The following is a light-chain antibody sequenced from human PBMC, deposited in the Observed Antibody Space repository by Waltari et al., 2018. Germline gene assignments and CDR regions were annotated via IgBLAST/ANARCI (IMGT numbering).Light chain of an antibody. J-gene: IGLJ1*01. CDR1: SSDVGGYNS. V-gene: IGLV2-14*01. CDR3: SSFTSRHLYV. CDR2: EVN. Sequence: QSALTQPASVSGSPGQSITISCTGSSSDVGGYNSVSWYQQYPGKVPKIMIYEVNNRPSGVSSRFSGSKSGNTASLTISGLQADDEADYYCSSFTSRHLYVFGTGTAVTVL.